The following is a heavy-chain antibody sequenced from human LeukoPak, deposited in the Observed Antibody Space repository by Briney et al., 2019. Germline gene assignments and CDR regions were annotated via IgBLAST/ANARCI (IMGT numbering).Heavy chain of an antibody. CDR3: ARVACSGGSCYHFDY. D-gene: IGHD2-15*01. CDR1: GGSISTYY. J-gene: IGHJ4*02. CDR2: MYSSGIT. V-gene: IGHV4-4*07. Sequence: SGTLSLTCTVSGGSISTYYWTWIRQPAGKGLEWIGRMYSSGITDYNPSLKSRVTMSVDMSKNQFSLKLSSVTAADTAVYYCARVACSGGSCYHFDYWGQGTLVTVSS.